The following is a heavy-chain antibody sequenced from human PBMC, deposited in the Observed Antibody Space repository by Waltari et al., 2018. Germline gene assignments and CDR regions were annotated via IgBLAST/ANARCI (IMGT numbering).Heavy chain of an antibody. D-gene: IGHD2-21*01. Sequence: QVQLVQSGAEVKKPGSSVKVSCKASGGTFSSYAISWVRQAPGPGLEWMGGIIPIFGTANYAQKFQGRVTITTDESTSTAYMELSSLRSEDTAVYYCARVIGLAYCGGDCYSLAGGYYYYGMDVWGQGTTVTVSS. CDR2: IIPIFGTA. V-gene: IGHV1-69*05. J-gene: IGHJ6*02. CDR3: ARVIGLAYCGGDCYSLAGGYYYYGMDV. CDR1: GGTFSSYA.